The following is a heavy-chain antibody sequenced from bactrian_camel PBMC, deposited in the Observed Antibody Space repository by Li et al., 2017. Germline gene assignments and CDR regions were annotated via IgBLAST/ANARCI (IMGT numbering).Heavy chain of an antibody. V-gene: IGHV3S53*01. J-gene: IGHJ4*01. CDR1: ENTFNPYC. CDR2: IESDGET. CDR3: AADASFCSWSEMTTR. Sequence: VQLVESGGGSVQTGGSLRLSCEASENTFNPYCMGWFRQAPGKEREGLATIESDGETKYADSVKGRFTVSRDNAKNTLYLQMSSLKPEDTAMYHCAADASFCSWSEMTTRWGQGTQVTVS. D-gene: IGHD6*01.